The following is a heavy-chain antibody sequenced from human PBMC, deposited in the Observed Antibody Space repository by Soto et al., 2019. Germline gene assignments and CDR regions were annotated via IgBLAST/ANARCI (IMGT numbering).Heavy chain of an antibody. J-gene: IGHJ4*02. V-gene: IGHV3-23*01. CDR3: AKEIFAAAYAATSAFDL. CDR2: VDGSGGDT. Sequence: GGSLRLSCAASGFTLSDYWMHWVRQVPGTGPEWVAFVDGSGGDTSYADSVKGRFTISRDNSDNSLFLHMNSLRAEDTGRYFCAKEIFAAAYAATSAFDLWGQGTLVTVS. D-gene: IGHD2-8*01. CDR1: GFTLSDYW.